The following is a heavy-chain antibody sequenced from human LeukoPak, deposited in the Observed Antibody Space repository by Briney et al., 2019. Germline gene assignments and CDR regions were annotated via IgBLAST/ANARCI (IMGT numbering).Heavy chain of an antibody. V-gene: IGHV4-34*01. J-gene: IGHJ4*02. CDR2: INHSGST. Sequence: PSETLSLTCAVYSGSFSGYYGSWIPQPPGKVLECSGEINHSGSTNYNPSLKSRVTISVDTSTNQFSLKLRSVTAADTAVYSCARGLRLAWLQFGGVDYWGQGTLVTVSS. D-gene: IGHD5-24*01. CDR3: ARGLRLAWLQFGGVDY. CDR1: SGSFSGYY.